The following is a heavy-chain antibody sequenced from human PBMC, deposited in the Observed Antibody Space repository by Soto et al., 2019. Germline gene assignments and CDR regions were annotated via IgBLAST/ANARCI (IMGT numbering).Heavy chain of an antibody. Sequence: SETLSLTCTVSGASISSGDYYWSWIRQPPGKGLEWIGYIYYSGSTYYNPSLKSRVTISVDTSKNQFSLKLISVTAADTAVYYCARATVTRVDYWGQGTLVTVSS. CDR1: GASISSGDYY. CDR3: ARATVTRVDY. V-gene: IGHV4-30-4*01. D-gene: IGHD4-17*01. CDR2: IYYSGST. J-gene: IGHJ4*02.